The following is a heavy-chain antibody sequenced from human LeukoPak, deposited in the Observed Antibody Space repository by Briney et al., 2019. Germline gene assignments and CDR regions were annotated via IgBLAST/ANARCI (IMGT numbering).Heavy chain of an antibody. Sequence: SETLSLTCTVSGGSIRSSSYYWAWIRQAPGKGLEWIGSMYYSGSTYYNPSLKSRVIISVDTSKSQFSLNLTSVTAADTAMYFCAADSSGYWTFDYWSQGRLATVSS. D-gene: IGHD3-22*01. V-gene: IGHV4-39*01. J-gene: IGHJ4*02. CDR1: GGSIRSSSYY. CDR2: MYYSGST. CDR3: AADSSGYWTFDY.